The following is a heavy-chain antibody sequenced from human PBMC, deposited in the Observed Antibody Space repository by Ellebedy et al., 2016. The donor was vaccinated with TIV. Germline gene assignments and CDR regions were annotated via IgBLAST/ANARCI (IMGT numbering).Heavy chain of an antibody. CDR1: GFTFDNFA. D-gene: IGHD3-10*01. CDR3: AKDSGKYGWNSEY. CDR2: ITGSGDLT. V-gene: IGHV3-23*01. J-gene: IGHJ4*02. Sequence: GESLKISCATSGFTFDNFAMSWFRQAPGKGLEWVSAITGSGDLTFYADSVKGRFTVYRDTSKNTLYLKMDSLRAEDTAIEYGAKDSGKYGWNSEYWGQGTQVTVSS.